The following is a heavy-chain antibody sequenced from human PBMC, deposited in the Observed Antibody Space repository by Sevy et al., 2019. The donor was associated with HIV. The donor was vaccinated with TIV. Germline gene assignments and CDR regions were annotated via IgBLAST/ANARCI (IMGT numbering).Heavy chain of an antibody. CDR1: GFTFSSYW. CDR3: ARLFYGSADY. CDR2: INQDGSET. Sequence: GGSLRLSCAASGFTFSSYWMSWVRQAPGKGLEWVATINQDGSETFYVDSVMGRFTISRHNPRKSLYLQMNSLSAEDTAVYYCARLFYGSADYWGQGTLVTVSS. V-gene: IGHV3-7*01. D-gene: IGHD3-10*01. J-gene: IGHJ4*02.